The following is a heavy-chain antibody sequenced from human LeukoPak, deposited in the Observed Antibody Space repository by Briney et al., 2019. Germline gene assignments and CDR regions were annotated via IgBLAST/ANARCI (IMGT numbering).Heavy chain of an antibody. CDR2: INHSGST. Sequence: PSETLSLTCAVYGGSFSGYYWSWIRQPPGKGLEWIGEINHSGSTNYNPSLKSRVTISVDTSKNQFSLKLSSVTAADTAVYYCATETHYYDSSGYYSCAFDIWGQGTMVTVSS. CDR1: GGSFSGYY. CDR3: ATETHYYDSSGYYSCAFDI. D-gene: IGHD3-22*01. V-gene: IGHV4-34*01. J-gene: IGHJ3*02.